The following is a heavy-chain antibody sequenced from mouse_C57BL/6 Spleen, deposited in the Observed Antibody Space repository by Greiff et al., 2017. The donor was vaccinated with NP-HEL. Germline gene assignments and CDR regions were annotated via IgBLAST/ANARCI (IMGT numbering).Heavy chain of an antibody. Sequence: QVQLQQSGAELVRPGSSVKLSCKASGYTFTSYWMHWVKQRPIQGLEWIGNIDPSDSETHYNQKFKDKATLTVDKSSSTAYMQLSSLTSEDSAVYYCARRGEYYYGSSSPFDYWGQGTTLTVSS. V-gene: IGHV1-52*01. CDR2: IDPSDSET. CDR1: GYTFTSYW. D-gene: IGHD1-1*01. CDR3: ARRGEYYYGSSSPFDY. J-gene: IGHJ2*01.